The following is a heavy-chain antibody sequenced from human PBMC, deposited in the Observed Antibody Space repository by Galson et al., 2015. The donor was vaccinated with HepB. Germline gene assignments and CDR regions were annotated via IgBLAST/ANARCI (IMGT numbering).Heavy chain of an antibody. CDR3: SRLGDFSGYSSR. CDR1: GFTFSGSA. Sequence: SLRLSCAASGFTFSGSAIHWVRQASGKGPEWVGRIRSKASIYATSYVPSLKGRFTISRDDSKNMAYLHMKSLKTEDTAVYYCSRLGDFSGYSSRWGQGTLVTVSS. J-gene: IGHJ4*02. D-gene: IGHD5-12*01. CDR2: IRSKASIYAT. V-gene: IGHV3-73*01.